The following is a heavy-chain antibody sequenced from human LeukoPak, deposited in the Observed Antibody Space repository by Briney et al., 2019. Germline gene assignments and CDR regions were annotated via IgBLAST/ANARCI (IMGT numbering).Heavy chain of an antibody. J-gene: IGHJ4*02. CDR3: AREVGTAMVDY. D-gene: IGHD5-18*01. CDR1: GFTFGNYW. Sequence: GGSLRLSCAVSGFTFGNYWMSWVRQAPGKGLEWVANIKQDGSEKHYGDSVRGRFTISRDNAKNPLYLQMSSLGVDDTAVYYCAREVGTAMVDYWGQGTLVTVSS. CDR2: IKQDGSEK. V-gene: IGHV3-7*01.